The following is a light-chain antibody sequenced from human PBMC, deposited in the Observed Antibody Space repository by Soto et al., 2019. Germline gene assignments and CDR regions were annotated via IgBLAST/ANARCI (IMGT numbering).Light chain of an antibody. V-gene: IGKV3-15*01. CDR2: GAS. J-gene: IGKJ5*01. CDR1: QSVSSN. Sequence: EIVMTQSPATLSVSPGERATLSCRASQSVSSNLAWYQQKPRQAPRLLIYGASTRATGIPARFSGSGSGTEFTLTISTLQSEDFAVYYCQQYNNWPPVTFGQGTRLEIK. CDR3: QQYNNWPPVT.